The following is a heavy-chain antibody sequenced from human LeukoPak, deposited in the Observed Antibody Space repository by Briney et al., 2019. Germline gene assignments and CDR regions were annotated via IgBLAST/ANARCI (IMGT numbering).Heavy chain of an antibody. V-gene: IGHV3-53*01. Sequence: TGGSLRLSCAASGFTVSSNYMSWVRQAPGKGLEWVSVIYSGGSTYYADSVKGRFTISRDNSKNTLYLQMNSLRAEDTAVYYCARDLGAYDSSGYYYYYYGMDVWGQGTTVTVSS. CDR3: ARDLGAYDSSGYYYYYYGMDV. J-gene: IGHJ6*02. CDR1: GFTVSSNY. CDR2: IYSGGST. D-gene: IGHD3-22*01.